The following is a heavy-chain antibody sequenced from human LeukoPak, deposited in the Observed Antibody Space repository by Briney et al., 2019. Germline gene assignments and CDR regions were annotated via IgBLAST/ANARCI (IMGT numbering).Heavy chain of an antibody. J-gene: IGHJ4*02. CDR3: ARYVVASACFDS. Sequence: GRSLRLSCAASGFTLSGYWMHWVRQAPGEGLVWVSRMNSDGTTTTYADSVRGRFTISRDNAKNTLYLQMNSLRADDTAVYYCARYVVASACFDSWGQGTLVTVSS. CDR1: GFTLSGYW. D-gene: IGHD2-21*01. CDR2: MNSDGTTT. V-gene: IGHV3-74*01.